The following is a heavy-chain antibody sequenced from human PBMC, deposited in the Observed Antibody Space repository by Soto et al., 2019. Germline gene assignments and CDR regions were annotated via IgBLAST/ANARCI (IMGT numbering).Heavy chain of an antibody. V-gene: IGHV1-69*01. D-gene: IGHD6-19*01. CDR1: GGTFSSYA. CDR3: ARDPGPGYSSGWYEDY. Sequence: QVQLVQSGAEVKKPGSSVKVSCKASGGTFSSYAISWVRQAPGQGLEWMGGIIPIFGTANYAQKFQGRVTITADESTGTAYMELSSLRSEDTAVYYCARDPGPGYSSGWYEDYWGQGTLVTVSS. CDR2: IIPIFGTA. J-gene: IGHJ4*02.